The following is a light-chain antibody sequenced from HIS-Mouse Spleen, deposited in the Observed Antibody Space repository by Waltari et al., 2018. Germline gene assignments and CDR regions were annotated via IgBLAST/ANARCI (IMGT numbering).Light chain of an antibody. CDR2: RKN. J-gene: IGLJ3*02. CDR3: AAWDDSLSGPV. CDR1: SSNIGSNY. Sequence: QSVLTQPPSASGTPGQRVTISCSGSSSNIGSNYVYWYQQLPGTAPKLLIYRKNQRPSGVPDRFSGSKSGTSASLAISGLRSDDEADYYCAAWDDSLSGPVFGGGTKLTVL. V-gene: IGLV1-47*01.